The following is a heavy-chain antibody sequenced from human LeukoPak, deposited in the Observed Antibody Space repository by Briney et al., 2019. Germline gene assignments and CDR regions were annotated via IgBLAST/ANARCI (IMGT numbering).Heavy chain of an antibody. J-gene: IGHJ6*02. Sequence: ASVKVSCKASGYTFTSNGISWVRQAPGQGLEWMGWISAYNGNTNYAQKFQGRVTLTTDTSTSTAYMDLRSLRSDDTAVYYCARGCGLNCYTEPRFWTTGRYSYNAMDVWGQGTTVTVSS. CDR3: ARGCGLNCYTEPRFWTTGRYSYNAMDV. CDR1: GYTFTSNG. V-gene: IGHV1-18*01. CDR2: ISAYNGNT. D-gene: IGHD2-2*02.